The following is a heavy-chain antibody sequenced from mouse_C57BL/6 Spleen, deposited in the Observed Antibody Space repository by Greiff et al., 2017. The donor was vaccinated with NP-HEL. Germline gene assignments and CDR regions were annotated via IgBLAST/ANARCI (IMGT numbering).Heavy chain of an antibody. J-gene: IGHJ2*01. CDR1: GYTFTDYN. CDR3: AREAYALYSIDY. CDR2: INPNNGGT. Sequence: EVQLKQSGPELVKPGASVKMSCKASGYTFTDYNMHWVKQSHGKSLEWIGYINPNNGGTSYNQKFKGNATLTVNKSSSTAYMELRSLTSEDSAVYSCAREAYALYSIDYRGQGTPLTVSS. V-gene: IGHV1-22*01. D-gene: IGHD6-5*01.